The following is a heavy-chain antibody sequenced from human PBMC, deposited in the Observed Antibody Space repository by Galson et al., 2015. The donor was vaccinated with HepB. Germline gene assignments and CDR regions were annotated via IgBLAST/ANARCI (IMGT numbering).Heavy chain of an antibody. CDR2: IIPIFGTA. CDR1: GGTFSSYA. V-gene: IGHV1-69*13. J-gene: IGHJ5*02. CDR3: ARVGGIAAAGMLGWFDP. D-gene: IGHD6-13*01. Sequence: SVKASCKASGGTFSSYAISWVRQAPGQGLEWMGGIIPIFGTANYAQKFQGRVTITADESTSTAYMELSSLRSEDTAVYYCARVGGIAAAGMLGWFDPWGQGTLVTVSS.